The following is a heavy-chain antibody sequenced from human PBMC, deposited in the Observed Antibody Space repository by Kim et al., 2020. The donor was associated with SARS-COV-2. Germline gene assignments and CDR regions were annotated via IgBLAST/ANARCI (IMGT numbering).Heavy chain of an antibody. V-gene: IGHV5-51*01. CDR3: ARADSSSSRPPPYYFDY. D-gene: IGHD6-6*01. CDR1: GYSFTSYW. J-gene: IGHJ4*02. Sequence: GESLKISCKGSGYSFTSYWIGWVRQMPGKGLEWMGIIYPGDSDTRYSPSFQGQVTISADKSISTAYLQWSSLKASDTAMYYCARADSSSSRPPPYYFDYWGQGTLVTVSS. CDR2: IYPGDSDT.